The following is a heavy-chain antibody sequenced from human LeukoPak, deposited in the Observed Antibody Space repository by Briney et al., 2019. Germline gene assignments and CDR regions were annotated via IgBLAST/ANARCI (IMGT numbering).Heavy chain of an antibody. J-gene: IGHJ4*02. Sequence: IPSETLSLTCTVSGGSISSYYWSWIRQPPGKELEWIAYISDIGSINYNPSLKSRVTISLDTSKNQFSLKLSSVTAADTAVYYCAGHHPRNTVDFWGQGALVTVSS. CDR1: GGSISSYY. CDR2: ISDIGSI. V-gene: IGHV4-59*08. CDR3: AGHHPRNTVDF. D-gene: IGHD2/OR15-2a*01.